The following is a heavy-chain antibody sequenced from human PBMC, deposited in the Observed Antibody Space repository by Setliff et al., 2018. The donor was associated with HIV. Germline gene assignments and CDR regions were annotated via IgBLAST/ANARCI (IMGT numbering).Heavy chain of an antibody. J-gene: IGHJ6*02. CDR3: ARDMSAQWLGTNGMDV. D-gene: IGHD6-19*01. CDR2: LPYDGRSK. CDR1: GFPFSKYS. Sequence: HPGGSLRLSCVGSGFPFSKYSLHWVRQAPDKGPQWVAVLPYDGRSKYYAESVKGRFTASRDNSKNTLYLQMDSLRLDDTAVYFCARDMSAQWLGTNGMDVWGQGTTVTVSS. V-gene: IGHV3-30*04.